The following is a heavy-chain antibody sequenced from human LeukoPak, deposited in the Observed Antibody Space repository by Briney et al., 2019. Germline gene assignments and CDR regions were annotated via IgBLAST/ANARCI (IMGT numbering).Heavy chain of an antibody. Sequence: SETLSLTCTVSGGSISSYYWSWIRQPAGKGLEWIGRMYTSGSTNYNPSLKSRVTMSVDTSKNQFSLKLNSVTAADTAVYYCARGGYYGSGNDFRFDPWGQGTLVTVSS. J-gene: IGHJ5*02. CDR1: GGSISSYY. D-gene: IGHD3-10*01. CDR2: MYTSGST. V-gene: IGHV4-4*07. CDR3: ARGGYYGSGNDFRFDP.